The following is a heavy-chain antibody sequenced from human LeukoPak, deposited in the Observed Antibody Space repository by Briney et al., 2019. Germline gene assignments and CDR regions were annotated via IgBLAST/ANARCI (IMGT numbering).Heavy chain of an antibody. CDR2: IYYSGNT. CDR3: ARTSLRDFTFDY. CDR1: GGSISGYY. J-gene: IGHJ4*02. Sequence: PSETLSLTCTVSGGSISGYYWSWIRQPPGKGPDWIGYIYYSGNTNYNSSLKSRVTISVDTSRNQFSLRLTSVTAADTAVYYCARTSLRDFTFDYWGQGTLVTVSS. D-gene: IGHD3-3*01. V-gene: IGHV4-59*01.